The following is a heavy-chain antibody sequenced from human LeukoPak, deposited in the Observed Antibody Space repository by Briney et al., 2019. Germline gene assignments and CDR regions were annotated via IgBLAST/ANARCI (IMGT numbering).Heavy chain of an antibody. CDR2: IHYSGST. D-gene: IGHD1-14*01. Sequence: SETLSLTCTLSGGSISSYYWSWIRQPPGKGLEWIGYIHYSGSTHYNPSLKSRVTISVDASKNKVSLKLRSVTAADTAVYYCARGALTGPWGQGTLVTVSS. CDR3: ARGALTGP. CDR1: GGSISSYY. V-gene: IGHV4-59*01. J-gene: IGHJ5*02.